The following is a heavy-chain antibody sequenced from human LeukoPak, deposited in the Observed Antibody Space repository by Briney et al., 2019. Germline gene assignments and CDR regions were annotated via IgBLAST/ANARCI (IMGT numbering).Heavy chain of an antibody. CDR3: ARAGAEQAFDI. CDR2: ISYDGSNK. D-gene: IGHD1-26*01. CDR1: GFTFRSYA. V-gene: IGHV3-30-3*01. J-gene: IGHJ3*02. Sequence: PGRSLRLSCAASGFTFRSYAMHWVRQAPGKGLEWVAVISYDGSNKYHADSVKGRFTISRDNSKNTLYLQMNSLRAEDTAVYYCARAGAEQAFDIWGQGTMVTVSS.